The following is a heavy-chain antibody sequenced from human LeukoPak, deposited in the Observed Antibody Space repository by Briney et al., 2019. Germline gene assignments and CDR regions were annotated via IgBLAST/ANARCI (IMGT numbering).Heavy chain of an antibody. CDR2: ISAYNGNT. CDR1: GYTFTTYD. V-gene: IGHV1-18*01. Sequence: GASVKVSCKASGYTFTTYDISWVRQAPGQGLEWMGWISAYNGNTNYAQKLQGRVTMTTDTSTSTAYMELRSLRSDDTAVYYCAREAIAAADKRYNWFDPWGQGTLVTVSS. CDR3: AREAIAAADKRYNWFDP. J-gene: IGHJ5*02. D-gene: IGHD6-13*01.